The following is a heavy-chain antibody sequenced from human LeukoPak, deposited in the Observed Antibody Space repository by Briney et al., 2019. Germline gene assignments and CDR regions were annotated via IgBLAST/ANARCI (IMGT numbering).Heavy chain of an antibody. CDR1: GYSISSGYY. Sequence: SETLSLTCTVSGYSISSGYYWGWIRQPAGKGLEWIGRIHNSGSTNYNPSLKSRVTMSVDTSKNQFSLKLSTVTAADTAVYYCARDQYYYDSSGYLFDYWGQGTLVTVSS. J-gene: IGHJ4*02. V-gene: IGHV4-38-2*02. CDR2: IHNSGST. CDR3: ARDQYYYDSSGYLFDY. D-gene: IGHD3-22*01.